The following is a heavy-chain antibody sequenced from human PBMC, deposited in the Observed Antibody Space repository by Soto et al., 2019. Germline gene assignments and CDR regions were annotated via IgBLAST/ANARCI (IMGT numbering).Heavy chain of an antibody. CDR2: ISFDESSK. Sequence: SLILSCAASGFTFSSYGMHWVRQAPGKGLEWVAVISFDESSKFYADSVKGRFTISRDNSKNTLYLQMNSLRAEDTAVYYCARELMKATVTTRAFERWGQGTMVTV. D-gene: IGHD4-17*01. J-gene: IGHJ3*02. CDR3: ARELMKATVTTRAFER. CDR1: GFTFSSYG. V-gene: IGHV3-30*03.